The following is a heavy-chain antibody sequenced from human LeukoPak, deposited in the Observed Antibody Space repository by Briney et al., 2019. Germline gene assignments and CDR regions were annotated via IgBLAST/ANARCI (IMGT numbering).Heavy chain of an antibody. CDR1: RFTFSSFA. CDR2: APFDGSDK. J-gene: IGHJ4*02. Sequence: GGSLRLSCVASRFTFSSFAMHWVRQVPGRGLEWVAVAPFDGSDKYYADSVKGRFTISRDDSMSTLYLQMNSLTTEDTAVYYCARGSVAVAGFLDYWGQGALVTVSS. V-gene: IGHV3-30*04. D-gene: IGHD2-15*01. CDR3: ARGSVAVAGFLDY.